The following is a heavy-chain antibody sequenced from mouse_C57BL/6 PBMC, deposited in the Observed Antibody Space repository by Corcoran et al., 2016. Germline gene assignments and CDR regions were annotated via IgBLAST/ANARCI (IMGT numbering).Heavy chain of an antibody. Sequence: QIQLVQSGPELKKPGETVKISCKASGYTFTTYGMSWVKQAPGKGLKWMGWINTYSGVPTYADDFKGRFAFSLETSASTAYLQINNLKNEDTATYFCARSYGSSHYYAMDYWGQGTSVTVSS. CDR2: INTYSGVP. V-gene: IGHV9-3*01. CDR3: ARSYGSSHYYAMDY. CDR1: GYTFTTYG. J-gene: IGHJ4*01. D-gene: IGHD1-1*01.